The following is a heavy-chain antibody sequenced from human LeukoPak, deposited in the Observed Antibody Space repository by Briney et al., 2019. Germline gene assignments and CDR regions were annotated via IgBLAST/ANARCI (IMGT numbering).Heavy chain of an antibody. CDR3: ARTVVVVAAVDY. D-gene: IGHD2-15*01. V-gene: IGHV3-11*01. J-gene: IGHJ4*02. CDR1: GFAFSDYY. CDR2: ISSSGSTI. Sequence: GGSLRLSCAASGFAFSDYYMSWIRQAPGKGLEWVSYISSSGSTIYYADSVKGRFTISRDNAKNSLYLQMNSLRAEDTAVYYCARTVVVVAAVDYWGQGTLVTVSS.